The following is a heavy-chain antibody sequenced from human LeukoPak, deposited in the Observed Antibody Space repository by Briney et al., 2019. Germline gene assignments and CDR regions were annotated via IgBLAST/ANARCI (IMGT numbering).Heavy chain of an antibody. CDR1: GFTFSSYS. V-gene: IGHV3-21*01. D-gene: IGHD6-19*01. J-gene: IGHJ4*02. Sequence: GGSLRLSCAASGFTFSSYSMNWVRQAPGKGLEWVSSISSSSSYIYYADSVKGRFTISRDNAKNSLYLQMNSLRAEDTAVYYCARVSSGWTTYDYWGQGTLVTVSS. CDR3: ARVSSGWTTYDY. CDR2: ISSSSSYI.